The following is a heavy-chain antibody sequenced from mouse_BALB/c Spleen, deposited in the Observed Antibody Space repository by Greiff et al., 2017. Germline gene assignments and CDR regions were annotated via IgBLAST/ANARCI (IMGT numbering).Heavy chain of an antibody. CDR1: GFSLTSSG. CDR3: ARQNYYGSRFAMDY. V-gene: IGHV2-6-2*01. J-gene: IGHJ4*01. Sequence: QVQLKESGPDLVAPSQSLSITCTVSGFSLTSSGVHWVRQPPGKGLEWLVVIWSDGSTTYNSALKSRLSISKDNSKSQVFLKMNSLQTDDTAMYYCARQNYYGSRFAMDYWGQGTSVTVSS. D-gene: IGHD1-1*01. CDR2: IWSDGST.